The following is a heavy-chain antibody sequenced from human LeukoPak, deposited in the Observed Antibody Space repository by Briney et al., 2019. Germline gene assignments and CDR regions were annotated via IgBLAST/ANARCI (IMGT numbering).Heavy chain of an antibody. CDR2: IWYDGSNK. CDR1: GFTFSSYG. Sequence: GGSLRLSCAASGFTFSSYGMHWVRQAPGKGLEWVAVIWYDGSNKYYADSVKGRFTISRDNSKNTLYLQMNSLRAEDTAVYYCARDAVYDFWSSGGTYYFDYWGQGTLVTVSS. D-gene: IGHD3-3*01. J-gene: IGHJ4*02. CDR3: ARDAVYDFWSSGGTYYFDY. V-gene: IGHV3-33*01.